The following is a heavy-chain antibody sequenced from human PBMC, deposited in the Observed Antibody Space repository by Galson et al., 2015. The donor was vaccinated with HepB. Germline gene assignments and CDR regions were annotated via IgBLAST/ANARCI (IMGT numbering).Heavy chain of an antibody. V-gene: IGHV3-23*01. D-gene: IGHD2-2*01. CDR1: GFTFSSYA. Sequence: SLRLSCAASGFTFSSYAMRWVRQAPGKGLAWVSAISGSGGSTYYADSVKGRFTISRDNSKNTLYLQMNSLRAEDTAVYYCAKELTPYCSSTSCYGSDYWGQGTLVTVSS. J-gene: IGHJ4*02. CDR3: AKELTPYCSSTSCYGSDY. CDR2: ISGSGGST.